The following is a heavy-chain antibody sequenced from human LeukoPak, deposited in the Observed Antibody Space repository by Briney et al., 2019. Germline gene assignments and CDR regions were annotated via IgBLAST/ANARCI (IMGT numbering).Heavy chain of an antibody. Sequence: PSGTLSLTCAVSGDSISSPNWWSWVRQPPGKGLECIGEIYHSGNANYNPSLESRVTISVDKSMNKLSLKLTSVTAADSAVYYCARYYYYCMDVWGKGTMVTVSS. CDR1: GDSISSPNW. CDR3: ARYYYYCMDV. J-gene: IGHJ6*03. V-gene: IGHV4-4*02. CDR2: IYHSGNA.